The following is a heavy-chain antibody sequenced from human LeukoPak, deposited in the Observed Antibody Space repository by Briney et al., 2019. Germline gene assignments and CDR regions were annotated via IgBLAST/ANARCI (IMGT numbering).Heavy chain of an antibody. J-gene: IGHJ4*02. CDR1: GFTFSSYS. Sequence: GGSLRLSCAASGFTFSSYSMNWVRQAPGKGLEWVSSISSSSSYIYYADSVKGRFTISRDNAKNSLYLQMNSLRAEDTAVYYCARVDLAAAFDYWGQGTLVTVYS. CDR3: ARVDLAAAFDY. CDR2: ISSSSSYI. D-gene: IGHD6-13*01. V-gene: IGHV3-21*01.